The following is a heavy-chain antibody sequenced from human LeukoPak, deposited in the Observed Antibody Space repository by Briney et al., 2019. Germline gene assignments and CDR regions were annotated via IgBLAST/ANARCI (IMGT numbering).Heavy chain of an antibody. V-gene: IGHV1-69*01. Sequence: SVKASCKASGGTFSSYAISWVRQAPGQGLEWMGGIIPIFGTANYAQKFQGRVTITADESTSTAYMELSSLRSEDAAVYYCAREIQIAAAFDYWGQGTLVTVSS. J-gene: IGHJ4*02. D-gene: IGHD6-13*01. CDR1: GGTFSSYA. CDR3: AREIQIAAAFDY. CDR2: IIPIFGTA.